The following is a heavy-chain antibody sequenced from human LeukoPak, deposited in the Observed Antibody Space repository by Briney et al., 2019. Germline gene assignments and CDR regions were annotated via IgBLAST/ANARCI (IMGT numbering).Heavy chain of an antibody. D-gene: IGHD2-15*01. CDR1: GFTFSSYD. CDR3: ARDYAVAAYANWFDP. Sequence: GGSLRLSCAVSGFTFSSYDMHWVRQAPGKGLEWVGVIWYDGSNKYYADSVKGRFTISRDTSKNTLYLQKNSLRAEDTAVYYCARDYAVAAYANWFDPWGQGTPVTVSS. V-gene: IGHV3-33*01. J-gene: IGHJ5*02. CDR2: IWYDGSNK.